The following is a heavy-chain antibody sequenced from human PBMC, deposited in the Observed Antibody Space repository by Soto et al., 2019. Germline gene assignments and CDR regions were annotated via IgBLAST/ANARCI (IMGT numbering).Heavy chain of an antibody. CDR1: CGSFNGYY. CDR3: ARGPLRYTSLSGWLDP. V-gene: IGHV4-34*01. CDR2: INHSGRT. D-gene: IGHD6-6*01. Sequence: PSETLSLTCAVYCGSFNGYYCSWIRQPPGKGLEWIGEINHSGRTNYNPSLKSRVTISVDTSKNHFSLKLSSVTAADTAVDYCARGPLRYTSLSGWLDPWGQGTLVTVSS. J-gene: IGHJ5*02.